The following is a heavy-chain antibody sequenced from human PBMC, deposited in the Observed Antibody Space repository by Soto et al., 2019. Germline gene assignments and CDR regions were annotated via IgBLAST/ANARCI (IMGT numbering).Heavy chain of an antibody. CDR3: ARDYGGNSGWFAP. CDR1: GGSISSGGYY. J-gene: IGHJ5*02. CDR2: IYYSGST. D-gene: IGHD4-17*01. Sequence: SETLSLTCTVSGGSISSGGYYWSWIRQHPGKGLEWIGYIYYSGSTYYNPSLKSRVTISVDTSKNQFSLKLSSVTAADTAVYYCARDYGGNSGWFAPWGQGTLVTVSS. V-gene: IGHV4-31*03.